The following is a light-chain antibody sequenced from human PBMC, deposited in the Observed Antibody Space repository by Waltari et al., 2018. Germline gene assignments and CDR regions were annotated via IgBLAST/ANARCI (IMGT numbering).Light chain of an antibody. CDR2: KVS. Sequence: DVVMTQSPLSLSVALGQPASISCRSSQSLVHSDGNTYLNWFQQRPGQSPRRLFYKVSNRDPGVPDRFSGSGSGSDFTLKISRVEAEDVGVYYCMQAVQTPLTFGGGTKVEIK. CDR1: QSLVHSDGNTY. V-gene: IGKV2-30*02. CDR3: MQAVQTPLT. J-gene: IGKJ4*01.